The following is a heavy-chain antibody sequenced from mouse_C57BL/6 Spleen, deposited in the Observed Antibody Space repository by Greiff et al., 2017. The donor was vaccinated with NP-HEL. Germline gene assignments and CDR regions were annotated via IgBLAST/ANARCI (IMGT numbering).Heavy chain of an antibody. J-gene: IGHJ1*03. D-gene: IGHD1-1*01. CDR2: IDPSDSET. CDR3: AREDYYGPDWYFDV. V-gene: IGHV1-52*01. Sequence: QVQLQQPGAELVRPGSSVKLSCKASGSTFTSSWLHWVKQRPIPVLYLIVTIDPSDSETHYNQQFKDKATFTVDNSSSTAYMQLSSLTSEDSAVYYCAREDYYGPDWYFDVWGTGTTVTVSS. CDR1: GSTFTSSW.